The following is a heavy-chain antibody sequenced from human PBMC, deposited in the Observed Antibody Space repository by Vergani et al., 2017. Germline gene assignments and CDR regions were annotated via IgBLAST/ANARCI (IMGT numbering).Heavy chain of an antibody. CDR3: ARSGVRGSWEYYYYYMDV. CDR2: ISSSSSYI. V-gene: IGHV3-21*01. CDR1: GFTFSSYG. Sequence: VQLVESGGGVVQPGRSLRLSCAASGFTFSSYGMHWVRQAPGKGLEWVSSISSSSSYIYYADSVKGRFTISRDNAKNSLYLQMNSLRAEDTAVYYCARSGVRGSWEYYYYYMDVWGKGTTVTVSS. J-gene: IGHJ6*03. D-gene: IGHD7-27*01.